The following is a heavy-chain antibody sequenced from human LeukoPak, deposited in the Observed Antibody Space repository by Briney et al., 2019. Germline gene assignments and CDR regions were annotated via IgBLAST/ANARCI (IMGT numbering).Heavy chain of an antibody. V-gene: IGHV1-18*01. CDR3: ARNVSFFDY. Sequence: ASVKVSCKASGDSLSNYGISWLRQAPGQGLEWMGWSSGDNGKTNYAQKFQGRVTMTTDTSTITAYLELRSLRSEDTAVYYCARNVSFFDYWGQGTLVTVSS. CDR2: SSGDNGKT. CDR1: GDSLSNYG. J-gene: IGHJ4*02. D-gene: IGHD5/OR15-5a*01.